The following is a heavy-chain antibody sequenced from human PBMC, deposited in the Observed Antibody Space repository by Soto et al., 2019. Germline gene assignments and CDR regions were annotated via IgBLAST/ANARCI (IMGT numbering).Heavy chain of an antibody. CDR3: AKVVWGGDAYNDC. CDR1: GFTFSYYA. J-gene: IGHJ4*02. Sequence: PVGSLRLSCAASGFTFSYYAMSWVRQAPGKGLEWVSAISGSGGSAYYADSVKGRFTVSRDNSKNTLFLQMHSLRAEDTAVYYCAKVVWGGDAYNDCWGQGTVVTVSS. V-gene: IGHV3-23*01. CDR2: ISGSGGSA. D-gene: IGHD3-16*01.